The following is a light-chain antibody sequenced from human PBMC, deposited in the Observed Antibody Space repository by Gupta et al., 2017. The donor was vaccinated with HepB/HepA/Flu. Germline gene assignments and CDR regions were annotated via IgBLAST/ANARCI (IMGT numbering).Light chain of an antibody. Sequence: DIQMTQSPSSVSASVGDRVTITCRASQGISSWFAWYQQKPGKAPKLLIYAASSLQSGVPSRFSGSGSETDFTLTISSLQPEDFATYYCQQANSFPRSITFGQGTRLEIK. J-gene: IGKJ5*01. CDR1: QGISSW. V-gene: IGKV1-12*01. CDR3: QQANSFPRSIT. CDR2: AAS.